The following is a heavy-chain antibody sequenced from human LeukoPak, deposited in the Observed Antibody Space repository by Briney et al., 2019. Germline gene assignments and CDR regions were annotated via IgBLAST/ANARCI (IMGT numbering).Heavy chain of an antibody. CDR3: ARAPLLRFLEWLYSQYYFDY. CDR1: GYTFTGYG. J-gene: IGHJ4*02. D-gene: IGHD3-3*01. CDR2: ISAYNGNT. Sequence: ASVKVSCKASGYTFTGYGISWVRQAPGQGLEWMGWISAYNGNTNYAQKLQGRVTMTTDTSTSTAYMELRSLRSDDTAVYYCARAPLLRFLEWLYSQYYFDYWGQGTLVTVSS. V-gene: IGHV1-18*01.